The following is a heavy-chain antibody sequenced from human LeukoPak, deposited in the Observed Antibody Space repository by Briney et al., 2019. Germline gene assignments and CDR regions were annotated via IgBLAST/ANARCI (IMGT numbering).Heavy chain of an antibody. CDR1: GYTFTSYD. CDR2: MNPNSGNT. V-gene: IGHV1-8*01. J-gene: IGHJ3*02. CDR3: ARVGWELPDAFDI. Sequence: ASVKVSCKXSGYTFTSYDINWVRQATGQGLEWMGWMNPNSGNTGYAQKFQGRVTMTRNTSISTAYMELSSLRSEDTAVYYCARVGWELPDAFDIWGQGTMVTVSS. D-gene: IGHD1-26*01.